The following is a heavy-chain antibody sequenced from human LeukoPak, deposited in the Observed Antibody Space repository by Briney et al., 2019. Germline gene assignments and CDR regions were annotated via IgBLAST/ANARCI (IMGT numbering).Heavy chain of an antibody. CDR2: IIPIFGTA. CDR1: GGTFSSYA. Sequence: GSSVKVSCKASGGTFSSYAISWVRQAPGQGFEWMGGIIPIFGTANYAQKFQGRVTITTDESTSTAYMELSSLRSEDTAVYYCAVYGSGSYYNEGLYYFDYWGQGTLVTVSS. D-gene: IGHD3-10*01. V-gene: IGHV1-69*05. CDR3: AVYGSGSYYNEGLYYFDY. J-gene: IGHJ4*02.